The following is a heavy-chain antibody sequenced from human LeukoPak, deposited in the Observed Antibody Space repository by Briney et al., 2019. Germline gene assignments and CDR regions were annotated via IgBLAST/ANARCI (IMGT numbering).Heavy chain of an antibody. Sequence: ASVKVSCKASGYTFTSYYMHWVRQAPGQGLEWMGIIIPSGGSTSYAQKFQGRVTMTRDTSTSTVYMELSSLRSEDTAVYYCARDLQTLYYFDYWGQGTLVTVSS. CDR2: IIPSGGST. CDR1: GYTFTSYY. D-gene: IGHD4-11*01. CDR3: ARDLQTLYYFDY. J-gene: IGHJ4*02. V-gene: IGHV1-46*01.